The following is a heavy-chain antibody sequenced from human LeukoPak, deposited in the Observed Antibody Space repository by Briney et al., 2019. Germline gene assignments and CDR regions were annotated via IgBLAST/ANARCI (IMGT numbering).Heavy chain of an antibody. D-gene: IGHD3-9*01. CDR1: GFTFIGSA. CDR3: TRTSDILTGYTPREAYYYYYHMDV. V-gene: IGHV3-73*01. CDR2: IRSKANSYTT. Sequence: GGSLLLSCAASGFTFIGSAMHWVRQASGKGLEWVGRIRSKANSYTTEYAASVKGRFTISRDDSKNTAYLQMNSLKTEDTAVYYCTRTSDILTGYTPREAYYYYYHMDVWGKGTTVTISS. J-gene: IGHJ6*03.